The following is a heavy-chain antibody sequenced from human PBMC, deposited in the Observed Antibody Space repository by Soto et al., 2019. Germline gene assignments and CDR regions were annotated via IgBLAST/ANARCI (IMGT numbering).Heavy chain of an antibody. J-gene: IGHJ4*02. D-gene: IGHD6-19*01. CDR3: ARDADSSGLHY. V-gene: IGHV3-53*02. CDR2: IYSAGPT. CDR1: GFTVSGMF. Sequence: EVSLVETGGGLIHPGGSLRLSCAASGFTVSGMFMNWVRQAPGKGLEWVSVIYSAGPTYYADSVKGRFTISRDNSKNTLFLQLNNLRAEDTAVYYCARDADSSGLHYWGQGILVTVSS.